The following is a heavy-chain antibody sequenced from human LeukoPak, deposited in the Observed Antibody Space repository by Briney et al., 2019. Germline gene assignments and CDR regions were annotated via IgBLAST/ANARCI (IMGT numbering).Heavy chain of an antibody. CDR2: INHSGST. CDR3: ARDGGLVVQSYYYGMDV. J-gene: IGHJ6*02. Sequence: SETLSLTCAVYGGSFSGYYWSWIRQPPGKGLEWIGEINHSGSTNYNPSLKSRVTISVDTSKNQFSLKLSSVTAADTAVYHCARDGGLVVQSYYYGMDVWGQGTTVTVSS. CDR1: GGSFSGYY. D-gene: IGHD2-2*01. V-gene: IGHV4-34*01.